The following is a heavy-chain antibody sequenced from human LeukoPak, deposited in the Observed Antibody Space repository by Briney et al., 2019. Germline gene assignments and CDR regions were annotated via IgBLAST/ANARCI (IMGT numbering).Heavy chain of an antibody. D-gene: IGHD3-3*01. J-gene: IGHJ3*02. CDR1: GGTFSSYA. V-gene: IGHV1-69*13. Sequence: ASVKVSCKASGGTFSSYATSWVRQAPGQGLEWMGGIIPIFGTANYAQKFQGRVTITADESTSTAYMELSSLRSEDTAVYYCASGSFGVVYDAFDIWGQGTMVTVSS. CDR2: IIPIFGTA. CDR3: ASGSFGVVYDAFDI.